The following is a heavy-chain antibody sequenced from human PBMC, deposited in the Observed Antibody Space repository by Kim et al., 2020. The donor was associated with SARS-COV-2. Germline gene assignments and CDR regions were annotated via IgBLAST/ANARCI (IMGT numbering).Heavy chain of an antibody. V-gene: IGHV3-33*01. CDR2: IWYDGSNK. D-gene: IGHD5-18*01. CDR3: AREQVDTAMVTFDY. CDR1: GFTFSSYG. J-gene: IGHJ4*02. Sequence: GGSLRLSCAASGFTFSSYGMHWVRQAPGKGLEWVAVIWYDGSNKYYADSVKGRFTISRDNSKNTLYLQMNSLRAEDTAVYYCAREQVDTAMVTFDYWGQGTLVTVSS.